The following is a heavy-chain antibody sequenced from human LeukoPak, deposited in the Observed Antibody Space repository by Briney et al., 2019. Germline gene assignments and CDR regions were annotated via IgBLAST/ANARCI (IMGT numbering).Heavy chain of an antibody. CDR3: ARGVVVAATHAFDI. CDR2: IYYSGST. CDR1: GGSISSSSYY. J-gene: IGHJ3*02. D-gene: IGHD2-15*01. Sequence: SETLSLTCTVSGGSISSSSYYWGWIRQPPGKGLEWIGSIYYSGSTYYNPSLKSRVTISVDTSKNQFSLKLSSVTAADTAVFYCARGVVVAATHAFDIWGQGTMVTVSS. V-gene: IGHV4-39*07.